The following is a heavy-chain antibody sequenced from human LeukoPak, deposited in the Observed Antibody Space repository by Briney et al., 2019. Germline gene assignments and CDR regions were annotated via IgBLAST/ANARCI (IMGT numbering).Heavy chain of an antibody. V-gene: IGHV4-39*01. CDR1: GDSIITSSYY. CDR2: IYYGGIT. Sequence: SETLSLTCTVSGDSIITSSYYWGWVRQPPGKGLEWLGSIYYGGITHYNPSLKRPVTIYVDTSRNQFSLHLHSVTAADTAVFYCARSDYYDYRQIDFWGQGTLVTVS. J-gene: IGHJ4*02. CDR3: ARSDYYDYRQIDF. D-gene: IGHD3-16*01.